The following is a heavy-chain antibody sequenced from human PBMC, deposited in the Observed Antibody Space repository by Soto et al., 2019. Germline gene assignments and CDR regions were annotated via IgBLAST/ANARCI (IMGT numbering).Heavy chain of an antibody. D-gene: IGHD3-22*01. J-gene: IGHJ5*02. CDR1: GGTFSSYA. V-gene: IGHV1-69*13. Sequence: SVKVSCKASGGTFSSYAISWVRQAPGQGLEWMGGIIPIFGTASYAQKFQGRVTITADESTSTAYMELSSLRSEDTAVYYCARKVGRVVTAYNWFDPWGQGTLVTVSS. CDR3: ARKVGRVVTAYNWFDP. CDR2: IIPIFGTA.